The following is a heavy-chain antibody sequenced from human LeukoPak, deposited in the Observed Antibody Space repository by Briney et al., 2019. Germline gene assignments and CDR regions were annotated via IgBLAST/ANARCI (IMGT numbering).Heavy chain of an antibody. Sequence: SETLSLTCAVYGGSFSGYYWSWIRQPPGKGLEWIGEINHSGSTNYTPSLKSRVTISVDTSKNQFSLKLSSVTAADTAVYYCARASDSSGYSDYYYYMDVWGKGTTVTVSS. CDR1: GGSFSGYY. D-gene: IGHD3-22*01. CDR3: ARASDSSGYSDYYYYMDV. J-gene: IGHJ6*03. CDR2: INHSGST. V-gene: IGHV4-34*01.